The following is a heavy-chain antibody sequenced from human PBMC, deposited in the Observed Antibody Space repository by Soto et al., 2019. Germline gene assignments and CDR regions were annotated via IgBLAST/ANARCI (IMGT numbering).Heavy chain of an antibody. CDR1: GGSISSYY. V-gene: IGHV4-59*01. CDR3: ARDDGYCSSTSCYGNWFDP. J-gene: IGHJ5*02. Sequence: SETLSLTCTVSGGSISSYYWSWIRQPPGKGLEWIGYIYYSGSTNYNPSLKSRVTISVDTSKNQFSLKLSSVTAADTAVYYCARDDGYCSSTSCYGNWFDPWGQGTLVTVSS. D-gene: IGHD2-2*03. CDR2: IYYSGST.